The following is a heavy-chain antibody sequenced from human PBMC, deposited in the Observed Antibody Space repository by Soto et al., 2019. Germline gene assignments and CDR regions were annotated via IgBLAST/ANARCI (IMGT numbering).Heavy chain of an antibody. V-gene: IGHV4-31*03. CDR3: ARDRARGGAVAGIFEY. CDR1: GGSISSGGYY. Sequence: QVQLQESGPGLVKPSQTLSLTCTVSGGSISSGGYYWSWIRQHPGKGLEWIGYIYYSGSTYYNPSLKSRVTISVDTSKNQFSPKLSSVTAADTAVYYCARDRARGGAVAGIFEYWGQGTLVTVSS. D-gene: IGHD6-19*01. CDR2: IYYSGST. J-gene: IGHJ4*02.